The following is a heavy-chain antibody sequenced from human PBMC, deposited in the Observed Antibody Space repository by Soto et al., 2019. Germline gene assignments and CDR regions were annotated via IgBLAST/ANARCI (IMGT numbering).Heavy chain of an antibody. CDR1: GYTFTIYG. V-gene: IGHV1-18*01. CDR3: ARDQSSRGYYYGMDV. J-gene: IGHJ6*02. CDR2: ISAYNGNT. Sequence: ASVKVSCKASGYTFTIYGISCVLQSPLQGLDWMGCISAYNGNTNYAQKLQGRVTMTTDTSTSTAYMELRSLRSDDTAVYYCARDQSSRGYYYGMDVWGQGTTVTVSS. D-gene: IGHD6-13*01.